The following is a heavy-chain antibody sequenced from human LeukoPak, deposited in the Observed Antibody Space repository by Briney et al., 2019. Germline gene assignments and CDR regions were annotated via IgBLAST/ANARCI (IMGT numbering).Heavy chain of an antibody. J-gene: IGHJ5*02. Sequence: SETLSLTCTVSGGSISSYYWSWIRQPPGKGLEWIGYIYYSGSTNYNPSLKSRVTISVDTSKNQFSLKLSSVTAADTAVYYCARHAGGVGLPNWFDPWGQGTLVTVSS. D-gene: IGHD5-18*01. CDR2: IYYSGST. V-gene: IGHV4-59*08. CDR3: ARHAGGVGLPNWFDP. CDR1: GGSISSYY.